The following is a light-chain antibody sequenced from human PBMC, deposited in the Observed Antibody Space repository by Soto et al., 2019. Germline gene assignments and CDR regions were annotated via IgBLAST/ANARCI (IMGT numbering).Light chain of an antibody. CDR2: DAS. J-gene: IGKJ3*01. CDR3: QQRSNWPRFT. V-gene: IGKV3-11*01. CDR1: QSVSNN. Sequence: EIVLTQSPATLSLSPGERATLSCRASQSVSNNLAWYQQKPGQAPRLLIYDASSRASGIPARFSGSGSGTDFTFTISSLEPEDFAVYYCQQRSNWPRFTFGPGTKVEIK.